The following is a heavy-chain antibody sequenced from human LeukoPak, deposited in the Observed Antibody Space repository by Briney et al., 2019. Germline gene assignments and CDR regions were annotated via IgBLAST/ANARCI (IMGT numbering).Heavy chain of an antibody. Sequence: GESLRLSCAVSGFIVSSDYMSWVRQAPGKGLEWVSTIYSGGSTYYADSVKGRFTISRDNSKNTLYLQMNSLRAEDTAVYYCARHDWFDPXGRXTLVTVSS. V-gene: IGHV3-53*01. CDR2: IYSGGST. CDR3: ARHDWFDP. J-gene: IGHJ5*02. CDR1: GFIVSSDY.